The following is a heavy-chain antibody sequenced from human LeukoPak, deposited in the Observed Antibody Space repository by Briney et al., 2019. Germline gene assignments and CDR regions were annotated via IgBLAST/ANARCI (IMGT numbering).Heavy chain of an antibody. CDR2: INPNSGGT. Sequence: ASVKVSCKGSGYPFSSYGITWVRQAPGQGLEWVGWINPNSGGTNYAQKFQGRVTMTRDTSISTAYMELSRLRSDDTAVYYCARSRFGEEDNWFDPWGQGTLVTVSS. D-gene: IGHD3-10*01. V-gene: IGHV1-2*02. J-gene: IGHJ5*02. CDR1: GYPFSSYG. CDR3: ARSRFGEEDNWFDP.